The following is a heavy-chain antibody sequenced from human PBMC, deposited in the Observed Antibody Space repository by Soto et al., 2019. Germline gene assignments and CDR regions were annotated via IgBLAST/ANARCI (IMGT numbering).Heavy chain of an antibody. CDR1: CRAFSDYY. D-gene: IGHD6-6*01. CDR3: ARARAARTYYYYYYCTYV. Sequence: SENLSLTFAVYCRAFSDYYWSWIRQPPGKGLEWIGEINHSRSTNYNPSLKSRVTISVDASKNQFSLKLSSVTAADTAVYYCARARAARTYYYYYYCTYVWGQGTTVTVS. V-gene: IGHV4-34*01. J-gene: IGHJ6*02. CDR2: INHSRST.